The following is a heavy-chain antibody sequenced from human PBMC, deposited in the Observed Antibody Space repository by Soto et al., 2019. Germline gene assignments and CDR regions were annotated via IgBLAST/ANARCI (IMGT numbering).Heavy chain of an antibody. V-gene: IGHV1-69*02. Sequence: QVQLVQSGAEVKRPGSSVKVSCKASGDTFNFYSINWVRQAPGLGLEWMGRVNPIVSMSNYAQKFQGRVTMTAYKSTSTAYMELSSLRSEDTAIYYCASSYGSGYRAFDHWGQGALVTVSS. D-gene: IGHD3-10*01. CDR2: VNPIVSMS. J-gene: IGHJ4*02. CDR1: GDTFNFYS. CDR3: ASSYGSGYRAFDH.